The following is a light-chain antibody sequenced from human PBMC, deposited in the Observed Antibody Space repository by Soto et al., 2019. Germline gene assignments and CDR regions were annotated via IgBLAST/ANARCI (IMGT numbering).Light chain of an antibody. Sequence: QSAVTQPASVSGSPGQSITISCTGTNNDVGSYNLVSWYQQHPGRAPKLMIFDGSKRPSGIPTRFSGSKSGNTASLTISGLQAEDEADYYCCSYATGDSAVFGGGTQLTVL. CDR1: NNDVGSYNL. CDR3: CSYATGDSAV. J-gene: IGLJ7*01. CDR2: DGS. V-gene: IGLV2-23*01.